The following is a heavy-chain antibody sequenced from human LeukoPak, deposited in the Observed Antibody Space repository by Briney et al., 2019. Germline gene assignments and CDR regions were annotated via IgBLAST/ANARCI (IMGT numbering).Heavy chain of an antibody. CDR1: GYTFTSYG. D-gene: IGHD3-16*02. Sequence: ASVKVSCKASGYTFTSYGISWVRQAPGQGLEWMGWISAYNGNTNYAQKLQGRVTMTTDTSRSTAYMERRSLISDDTAVYYCARFSRGLGELSPVPLDYWGQGTLVTVSS. CDR2: ISAYNGNT. CDR3: ARFSRGLGELSPVPLDY. J-gene: IGHJ4*02. V-gene: IGHV1-18*01.